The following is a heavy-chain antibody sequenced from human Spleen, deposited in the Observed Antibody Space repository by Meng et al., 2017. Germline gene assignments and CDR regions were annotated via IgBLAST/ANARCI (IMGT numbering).Heavy chain of an antibody. V-gene: IGHV3-7*01. Sequence: GGSLRLSCAASGFSFSSYWLSWVRQAPGKGLEWVANIKQDGSEKYYVDSVKGRFTISRDNAKSSLYLQMNSLRAEDTAVYYCASSAYGSGTGDWGQGTLVTVSS. CDR2: IKQDGSEK. J-gene: IGHJ4*02. CDR3: ASSAYGSGTGD. D-gene: IGHD3-22*01. CDR1: GFSFSSYW.